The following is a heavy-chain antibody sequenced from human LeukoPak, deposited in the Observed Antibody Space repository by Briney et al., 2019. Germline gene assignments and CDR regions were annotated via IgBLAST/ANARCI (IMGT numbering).Heavy chain of an antibody. D-gene: IGHD1-26*01. CDR3: ARIRYSGSYFDY. CDR2: IDWDDDK. CDR1: GFSLSTSGMC. J-gene: IGHJ4*02. V-gene: IGHV2-70*11. Sequence: SGPALVKPTQTLTLTCTFSGFSLSTSGMCVTWIRQPPGKALEWLARIDWDDDKYYSTSLKTRLTISKDISKNQVVLIMTNMDPVDTATYYCARIRYSGSYFDYWGQGTLVTVSS.